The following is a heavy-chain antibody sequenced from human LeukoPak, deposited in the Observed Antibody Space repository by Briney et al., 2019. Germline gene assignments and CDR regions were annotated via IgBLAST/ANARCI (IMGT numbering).Heavy chain of an antibody. V-gene: IGHV3-21*01. CDR1: GSTFSSYS. Sequence: GGSLRLSCAASGSTFSSYSMNWVRQAPGKGLEWVSSISSSSSYIYYADSVKGRFTISRDNAKNSLYLQMNSLRAEDTAVYYCARDEGYYDSSGYPIYWGQGTLVTVSS. D-gene: IGHD3-22*01. CDR2: ISSSSSYI. CDR3: ARDEGYYDSSGYPIY. J-gene: IGHJ4*02.